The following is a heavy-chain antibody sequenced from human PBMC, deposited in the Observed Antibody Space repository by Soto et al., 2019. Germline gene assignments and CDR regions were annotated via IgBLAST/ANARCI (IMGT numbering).Heavy chain of an antibody. V-gene: IGHV2-5*02. D-gene: IGHD3-22*01. J-gene: IGHJ2*01. Sequence: QITLKESGPTLVKPTQTLTLTCTFSGFSLTTSGVGVGWIRQPPGKALEWLALIYWDDDKRYSPSLKSRLTITKDTSKILVVLTMANRDPVDTATYYCAHVLRRDSSGFYWYFDLWGRGTLVTVSS. CDR1: GFSLTTSGVG. CDR3: AHVLRRDSSGFYWYFDL. CDR2: IYWDDDK.